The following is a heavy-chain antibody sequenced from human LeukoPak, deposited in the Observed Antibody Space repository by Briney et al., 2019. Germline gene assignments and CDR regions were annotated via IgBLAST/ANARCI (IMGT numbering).Heavy chain of an antibody. CDR2: IKQDGSEK. Sequence: GGSLRLSCAASRFTFSSYWMSWVRQAPGKGLEWVANIKQDGSEKYYVDSVKGRFTISRDNAKNSLYLQMNSLRAEDTAVYYCARELLSYYYGSGSHDYWGQGTLVTVSS. CDR1: RFTFSSYW. J-gene: IGHJ4*02. V-gene: IGHV3-7*01. CDR3: ARELLSYYYGSGSHDY. D-gene: IGHD3-10*01.